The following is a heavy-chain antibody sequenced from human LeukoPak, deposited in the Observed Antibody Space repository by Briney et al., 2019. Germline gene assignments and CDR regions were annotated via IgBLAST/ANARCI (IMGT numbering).Heavy chain of an antibody. CDR1: RLTFSSYA. CDR2: IPYDGNNK. Sequence: GGSLRLSCAASRLTFSSYAMHWVRQPPGKGLERVAVIPYDGNNKYYADSVKGRFTISRDNSKNTLYLQMNSLRAEDTALYYCAKATYYYDNNGYYSYYYGMDVWGQGTTVTVSS. CDR3: AKATYYYDNNGYYSYYYGMDV. D-gene: IGHD3-22*01. J-gene: IGHJ6*02. V-gene: IGHV3-30-3*01.